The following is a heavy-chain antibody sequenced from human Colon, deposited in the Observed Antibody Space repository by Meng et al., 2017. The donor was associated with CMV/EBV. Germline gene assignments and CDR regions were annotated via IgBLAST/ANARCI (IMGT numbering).Heavy chain of an antibody. CDR1: GFILSDHY. Sequence: GGSLRLSCAGSGFILSDHYIDRVRQAPGKGLEWIGRAANKANRYTTEYAASVKGRFTFSRYDSENSLYLQMNSLKSEDTAVYYCTRGHSGIDIYAFDIWGQGTLVTVSS. D-gene: IGHD1-26*01. CDR3: TRGHSGIDIYAFDI. V-gene: IGHV3-72*01. CDR2: AANKANRYTT. J-gene: IGHJ3*02.